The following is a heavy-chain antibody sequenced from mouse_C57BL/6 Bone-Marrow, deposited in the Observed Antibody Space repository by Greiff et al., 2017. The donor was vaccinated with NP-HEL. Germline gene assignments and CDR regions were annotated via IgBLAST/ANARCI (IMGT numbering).Heavy chain of an antibody. Sequence: VQLQQSGSELRSPGSSVKLSCKDFASEVFPIAYMSWVRQKPGHGFEWIGGILPSIGRTIYGEQFEDKATLDADTLSNTAYLELNSLTSEDSAIYYCARRDYYGTPFAYWGQGTLVTVSA. CDR2: ILPSIGRT. J-gene: IGHJ3*01. D-gene: IGHD1-1*01. CDR3: ARRDYYGTPFAY. V-gene: IGHV15-2*01. CDR1: ASEVFPIAY.